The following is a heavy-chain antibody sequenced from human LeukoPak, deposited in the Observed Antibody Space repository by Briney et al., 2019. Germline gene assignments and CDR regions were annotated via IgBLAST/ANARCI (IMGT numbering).Heavy chain of an antibody. CDR3: ARKNDFDI. CDR2: IYYSGST. J-gene: IGHJ3*02. CDR1: VGSISSDH. D-gene: IGHD2/OR15-2a*01. V-gene: IGHV4-59*01. Sequence: LETLSLTSAVSVGSISSDHWNWIRQPPGKGLEWIGCIYYSGSTYYNPSLKSRVTISVDMSKSQFSLRLTSVTAADTAVYYCARKNDFDIWGQGTLVTVSS.